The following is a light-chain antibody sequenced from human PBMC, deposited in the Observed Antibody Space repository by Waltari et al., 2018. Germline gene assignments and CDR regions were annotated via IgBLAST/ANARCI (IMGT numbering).Light chain of an antibody. V-gene: IGKV3-20*01. J-gene: IGKJ1*01. CDR1: QSVSRT. Sequence: EIVLTQSPGTLSLSPGERATLSCRASQSVSRTLAWYQQKPGQAPRLHIYDASSRATGIPDRFSGSGSGTDFSLTISRLEPEDFAVYYCQKYGTLPATFGQGTTVEIK. CDR2: DAS. CDR3: QKYGTLPAT.